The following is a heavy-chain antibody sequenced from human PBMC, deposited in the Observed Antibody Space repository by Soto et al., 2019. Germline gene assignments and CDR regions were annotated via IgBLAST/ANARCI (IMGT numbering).Heavy chain of an antibody. CDR1: GFSLTTSGAS. V-gene: IGHV2-5*02. CDR2: IFWDDDR. D-gene: IGHD2-15*01. J-gene: IGHJ4*02. CDR3: SHRVYFRLGGAQFFDH. Sequence: QITLKESGPTLVKPTQTLTLTCSFSGFSLTTSGASVAWMRQYPGKAPEWLALIFWDDDRRYSPSLRTRLTITKDAPRNPVVLKMTHIEPADTANYYCSHRVYFRLGGAQFFDHWGQGILVTVSS.